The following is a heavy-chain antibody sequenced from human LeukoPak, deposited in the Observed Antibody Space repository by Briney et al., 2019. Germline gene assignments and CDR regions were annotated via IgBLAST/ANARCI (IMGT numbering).Heavy chain of an antibody. D-gene: IGHD3-3*01. CDR1: GGSFSGYY. J-gene: IGHJ3*02. Sequence: SETLSLTCAVYGGSFSGYYWSWIRQPPGKGLEWIGEINHSGSTNYNPSLKSRVAISVDTSKNQFSLKLSSVTAADTAVYYCARRTIFGVVINAFDIWGQGTMVTVSS. CDR2: INHSGST. CDR3: ARRTIFGVVINAFDI. V-gene: IGHV4-34*01.